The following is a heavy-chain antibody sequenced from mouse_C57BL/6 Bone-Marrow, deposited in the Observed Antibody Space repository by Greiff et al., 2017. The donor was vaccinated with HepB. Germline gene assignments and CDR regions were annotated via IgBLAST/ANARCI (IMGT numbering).Heavy chain of an antibody. CDR2: ISSGSSTI. D-gene: IGHD3-2*02. V-gene: IGHV5-17*01. J-gene: IGHJ3*01. CDR3: AKALAY. CDR1: GFTFSDYG. Sequence: EVQGVESGGGLVKPGGSLKLSCAASGFTFSDYGMHSVRQAPEKGLEWVAYISSGSSTIYYADTVKGRFTISRDNAKNTLFLQMTSLRSEDTAMYYCAKALAYWGQGTLVTVSA.